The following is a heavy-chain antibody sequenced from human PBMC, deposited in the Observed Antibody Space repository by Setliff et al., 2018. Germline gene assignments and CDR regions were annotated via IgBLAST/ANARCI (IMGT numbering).Heavy chain of an antibody. Sequence: PSETLSLTCTVSGGSISSYYWSWIRQPPGKGLEWIGYIHGRGSTNYNPSLKSRVTMSVDTSKNQFSLKLNSLTAADTAVYFCAREDGPNYYYYYMDIWGKGTTVTVS. V-gene: IGHV4-59*12. D-gene: IGHD2-8*01. CDR3: AREDGPNYYYYYMDI. CDR1: GGSISSYY. J-gene: IGHJ6*03. CDR2: IHGRGST.